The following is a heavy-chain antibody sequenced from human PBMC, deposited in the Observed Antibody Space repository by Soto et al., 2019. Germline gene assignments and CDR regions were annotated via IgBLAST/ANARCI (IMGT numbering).Heavy chain of an antibody. Sequence: EVQLVESGGGLVQPGGSLRLSCAASGFTFSSYDMHWVRQATGKGLEWVSAIGTAGDTYYPGSVKGRFTISRENAKNSLYLQMNSLRVEDTAVYYCARDHGYSYGHSYYYYGMDVWGQGTTVTVSS. CDR1: GFTFSSYD. V-gene: IGHV3-13*01. CDR2: IGTAGDT. CDR3: ARDHGYSYGHSYYYYGMDV. D-gene: IGHD5-18*01. J-gene: IGHJ6*02.